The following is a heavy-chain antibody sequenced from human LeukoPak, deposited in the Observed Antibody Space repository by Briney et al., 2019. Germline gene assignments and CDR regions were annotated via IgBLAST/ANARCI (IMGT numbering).Heavy chain of an antibody. V-gene: IGHV1-69*05. CDR1: GGTFSSYA. J-gene: IGHJ4*02. CDR3: ASKIYGDYVDY. D-gene: IGHD4-17*01. Sequence: ASVKVSCKASGGTFSSYAISWVRQAPGQGLEWMGRIIPIFGTANYAQKFQGRVTITTDESTSTAYMELSSLRSEDTAVYYCASKIYGDYVDYWGQGTLVTVSS. CDR2: IIPIFGTA.